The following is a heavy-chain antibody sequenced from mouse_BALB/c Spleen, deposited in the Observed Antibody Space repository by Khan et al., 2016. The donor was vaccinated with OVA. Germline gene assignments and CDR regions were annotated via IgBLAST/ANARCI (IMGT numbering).Heavy chain of an antibody. CDR1: GFSLSTYG. D-gene: IGHD4-1*01. V-gene: IGHV2-9*02. J-gene: IGHJ3*01. CDR3: ARWNWDGFAI. Sequence: VQLQESGPGLVAPSQSLSITCTVSGFSLSTYGVHWVRQPPGKGLEWLGVIWTGGDTNYNSALMSRLNIRKDNSKSQVFLKMNSLQTADTAMYYCARWNWDGFAIWGQGTLVTVSA. CDR2: IWTGGDT.